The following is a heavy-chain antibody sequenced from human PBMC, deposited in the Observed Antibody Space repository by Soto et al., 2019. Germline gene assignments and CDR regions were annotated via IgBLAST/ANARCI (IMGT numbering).Heavy chain of an antibody. V-gene: IGHV1-2*04. D-gene: IGHD3-10*01. J-gene: IGHJ5*02. CDR1: GYTFTGYY. Sequence: QVQLVQSGAEVKKPGASVKVSCKASGYTFTGYYMHWVRQAPGQGLEWMGWINPNSGGTNYAQKFQGCVTMTRETSISTAYMELSRLRSDDTAVYYCARGEGITMVRGAPGPWGQGTLVTVSS. CDR3: ARGEGITMVRGAPGP. CDR2: INPNSGGT.